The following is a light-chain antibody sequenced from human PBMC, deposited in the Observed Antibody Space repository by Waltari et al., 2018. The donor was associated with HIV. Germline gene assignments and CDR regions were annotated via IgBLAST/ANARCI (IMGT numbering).Light chain of an antibody. CDR2: HDD. CDR1: NSNIGSHA. Sequence: QSVLTQSPSVSEAHGQRVTISCSGSNSNIGSHAVTWYRQSPGKPPRLLVYHDDLILSGVSARFSASKSGAAASLAMNGLQSEDASLYYCATCDGGLNALLFGGGTKVTVL. V-gene: IGLV1-36*01. J-gene: IGLJ2*01. CDR3: ATCDGGLNALL.